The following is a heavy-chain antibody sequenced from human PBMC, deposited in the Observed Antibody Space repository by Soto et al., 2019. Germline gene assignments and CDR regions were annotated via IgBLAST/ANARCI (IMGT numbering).Heavy chain of an antibody. CDR2: ISYDGSNK. CDR1: GFTFSSYG. D-gene: IGHD3-22*01. J-gene: IGHJ4*02. CDR3: AKELYYYDIFGVDY. V-gene: IGHV3-30*18. Sequence: GGSLRLSCAASGFTFSSYGMHWVRQAPGKGLEWVAVISYDGSNKYYADSVKGRFTISRDNSKNTLYLQMNSLRAEDTAVYYCAKELYYYDIFGVDYWGQGTLVTVSS.